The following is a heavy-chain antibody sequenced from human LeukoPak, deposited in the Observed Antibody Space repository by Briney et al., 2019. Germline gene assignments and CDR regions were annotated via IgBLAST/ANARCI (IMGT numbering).Heavy chain of an antibody. V-gene: IGHV3-74*01. CDR2: ITSDGSST. J-gene: IGHJ4*02. D-gene: IGHD5-12*01. Sequence: PGGSLRLSCAASQFTFSSYWMHWVRQAPGKGLVWVSFITSDGSSTSYGDYVKGRFTISRDNAKNMLYLQMNSLRAEDTAVYYCARDGSLPDYWGQGTLVTVSS. CDR3: ARDGSLPDY. CDR1: QFTFSSYW.